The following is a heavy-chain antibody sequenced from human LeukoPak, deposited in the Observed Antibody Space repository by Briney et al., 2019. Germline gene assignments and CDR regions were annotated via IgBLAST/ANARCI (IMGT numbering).Heavy chain of an antibody. CDR3: AATVEYYDFWSGWSFDI. CDR1: GFTFTSSA. V-gene: IGHV1-58*02. D-gene: IGHD3-3*01. CDR2: IVVGSGNT. Sequence: SVKVSCKASGFTFTSSAMQWVRQARGQRLEWIGWIVVGSGNTNYAQKFQERVTITRDMSTSTAYMELSSLRSEDTAVYYYAATVEYYDFWSGWSFDIWGQGTMVTVSS. J-gene: IGHJ3*02.